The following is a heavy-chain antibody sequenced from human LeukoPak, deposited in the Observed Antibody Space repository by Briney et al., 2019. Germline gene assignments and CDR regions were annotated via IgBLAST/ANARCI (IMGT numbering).Heavy chain of an antibody. CDR1: GGTFSSYA. CDR3: ARDRGWLQTYYFDY. J-gene: IGHJ4*02. V-gene: IGHV1-69*05. D-gene: IGHD5-24*01. CDR2: IIPIFGTA. Sequence: SVKVSRKASGGTFSSYAISWVRQAPGQGLEWMGRIIPIFGTANYAQKFQGRVTITTDESTSTAYMELSSLRTEDTAVYCCARDRGWLQTYYFDYWGQGTLVTVSS.